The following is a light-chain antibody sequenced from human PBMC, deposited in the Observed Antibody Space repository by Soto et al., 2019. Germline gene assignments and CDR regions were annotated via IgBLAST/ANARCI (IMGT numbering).Light chain of an antibody. J-gene: IGLJ2*01. Sequence: SYELTQPPSVSVAPGKTARITCGGNNIGSKSVHWYQQKPGQAPVLVIYYDSDRPSGIPERFSGSNSGNTATQTISRVEAGDEADYYCQVWDSSSDHHVVFGGGTKVTVL. V-gene: IGLV3-21*04. CDR2: YDS. CDR3: QVWDSSSDHHVV. CDR1: NIGSKS.